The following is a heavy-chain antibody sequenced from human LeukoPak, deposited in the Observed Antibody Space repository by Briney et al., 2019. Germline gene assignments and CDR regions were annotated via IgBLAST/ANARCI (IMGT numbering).Heavy chain of an antibody. CDR1: GGSISSYY. V-gene: IGHV4-59*01. D-gene: IGHD1-26*01. CDR3: ARGWRGVVGATSFDY. Sequence: SETLSLTCSVSGGSISSYYWSWIRQPPGRGLEWIGYIFYSGSTNYNPSLKSRVTISVDTSKNRFSLTLNSVTAADTAVYYCARGWRGVVGATSFDYWGQGTLVTVSS. J-gene: IGHJ4*02. CDR2: IFYSGST.